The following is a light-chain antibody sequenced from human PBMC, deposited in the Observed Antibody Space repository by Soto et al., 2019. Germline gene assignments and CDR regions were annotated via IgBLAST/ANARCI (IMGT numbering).Light chain of an antibody. J-gene: IGKJ5*01. Sequence: DIHMTQSPSSLSASVIDIVTITFRASQSISSYLNWYQQKPGKAPKLLIYAASSLQSGVPSRFSGSGSGTDFTLTISSLQPEDFATYYCQQSYSTPITFGQGTRLEI. CDR1: QSISSY. CDR2: AAS. V-gene: IGKV1-39*01. CDR3: QQSYSTPIT.